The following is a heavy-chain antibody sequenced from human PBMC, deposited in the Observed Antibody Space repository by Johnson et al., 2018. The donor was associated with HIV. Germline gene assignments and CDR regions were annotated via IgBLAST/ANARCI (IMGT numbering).Heavy chain of an antibody. CDR3: ARGGLLWFGHPAD. D-gene: IGHD3-10*01. CDR1: GFNVSTNN. Sequence: VQLVESGGGLVQPGGSLRLSCAASGFNVSTNNMNWVRQAPGKGLEWVSVTYSGGSTYYADSVKGRFNISRDIYKNTLYLEMNSLRAEDTAVYYCARGGLLWFGHPADWGQGTMVTVSS. J-gene: IGHJ3*01. CDR2: TYSGGST. V-gene: IGHV3-66*01.